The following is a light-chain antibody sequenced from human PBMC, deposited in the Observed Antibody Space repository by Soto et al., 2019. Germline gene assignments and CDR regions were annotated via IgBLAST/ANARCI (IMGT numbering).Light chain of an antibody. V-gene: IGKV1-5*03. J-gene: IGKJ4*01. CDR1: QSISSW. Sequence: DIQMTQSPSTLSASVGDRVTTTCRASQSISSWLAWYQQKPGKAPKLLIYKASTLESGVPSRFSGSGSGTEFTLTISSLQPDDSATYYCQQYDSYALTFGGGTKVEIK. CDR2: KAS. CDR3: QQYDSYALT.